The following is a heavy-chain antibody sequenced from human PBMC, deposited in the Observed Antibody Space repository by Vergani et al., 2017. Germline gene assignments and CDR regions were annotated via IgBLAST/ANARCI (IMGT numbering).Heavy chain of an antibody. D-gene: IGHD1-14*01. J-gene: IGHJ6*03. CDR1: GFTFSSYS. Sequence: VQLVESGGGLVKPGGSLRLSCAASGFTFSSYSMNWVRQAPGKGLEWVSSISSSSSYIYYADSVKGRFTISRDNAKNSLYLQMNSLRAEDTAVYYCARTPRRVHRTEYYYYMDVWGKGTTVTVSS. CDR2: ISSSSSYI. V-gene: IGHV3-21*01. CDR3: ARTPRRVHRTEYYYYMDV.